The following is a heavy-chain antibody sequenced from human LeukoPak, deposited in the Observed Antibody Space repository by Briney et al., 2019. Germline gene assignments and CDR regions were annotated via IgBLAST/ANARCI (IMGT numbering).Heavy chain of an antibody. CDR3: ARDFHEYSSFVDI. Sequence: ASVKVSCKASGYTFTSYYMHWVRQTPGQGLEWMGIINPSGGSTSYAQKFQSRVTMTRDTSTSTVYMELSSLRSEDTAVYYCARDFHEYSSFVDIWGQGTMVTVSS. CDR2: INPSGGST. V-gene: IGHV1-46*01. D-gene: IGHD6-6*01. CDR1: GYTFTSYY. J-gene: IGHJ3*02.